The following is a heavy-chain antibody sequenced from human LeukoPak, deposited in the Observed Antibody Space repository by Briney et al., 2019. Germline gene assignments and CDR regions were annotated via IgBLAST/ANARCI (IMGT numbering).Heavy chain of an antibody. D-gene: IGHD3-22*01. J-gene: IGHJ4*02. V-gene: IGHV4-34*01. Sequence: PSETLSLTCAVYGGSFSGYYWSWIRQPPGKRLEWIGEINHSGSTNYNPSLKSRVTISVDTSKNQFSLKLSSVTAADTAVYYCARGANYYDSSGYYGPPLAADYWGQGTLVTVSS. CDR1: GGSFSGYY. CDR2: INHSGST. CDR3: ARGANYYDSSGYYGPPLAADY.